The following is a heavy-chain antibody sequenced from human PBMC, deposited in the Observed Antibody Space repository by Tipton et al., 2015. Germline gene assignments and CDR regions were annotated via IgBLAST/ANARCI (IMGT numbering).Heavy chain of an antibody. V-gene: IGHV4-39*01. Sequence: TLSLTCTVSGGSVSSSSYYWGWIRQSPGKGLEWIGSIYYSGSTYHNPSLKSRVSIFVDTSKNQFSLKLSSVTAADTAVYYCARGYISSWGDYWGQGTLVTVSS. CDR1: GGSVSSSSYY. D-gene: IGHD6-6*01. J-gene: IGHJ4*02. CDR2: IYYSGST. CDR3: ARGYISSWGDY.